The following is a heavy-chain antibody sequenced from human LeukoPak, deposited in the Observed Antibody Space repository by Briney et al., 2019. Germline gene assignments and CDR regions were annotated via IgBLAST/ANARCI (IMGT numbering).Heavy chain of an antibody. D-gene: IGHD3-10*01. CDR1: GFTFSSYS. CDR3: ARDQYGSGRLDY. Sequence: PGGSLRLSCAASGFTFSSYSMNWVRQAPGKGLEWVSSISSSSSYIYYADSVKGRFAISRDNAKNSLYLQMNSLRAEDTAVYYCARDQYGSGRLDYWGQGTLVTVSS. V-gene: IGHV3-21*01. J-gene: IGHJ4*02. CDR2: ISSSSSYI.